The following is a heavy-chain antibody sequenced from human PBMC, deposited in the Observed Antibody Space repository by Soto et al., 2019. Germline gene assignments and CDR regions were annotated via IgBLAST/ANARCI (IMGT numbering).Heavy chain of an antibody. J-gene: IGHJ3*02. CDR3: AKGYYGPDAFDI. D-gene: IGHD4-17*01. V-gene: IGHV3-43*01. CDR1: GFTFSEYT. Sequence: FLKLDCETAGFTFSEYTIHWVRQAPGKGLEWVSLISWDGGSTYYADSVKGRFTISRDNSKNSLYLQMNSLRTEDTALYYCAKGYYGPDAFDIWGQGTMVTGSS. CDR2: ISWDGGST.